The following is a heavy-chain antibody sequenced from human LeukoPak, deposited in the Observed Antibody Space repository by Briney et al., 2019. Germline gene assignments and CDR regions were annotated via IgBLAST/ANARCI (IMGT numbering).Heavy chain of an antibody. CDR2: ISAYNGNT. D-gene: IGHD5-18*01. CDR3: ARAHVDTASTYFDY. V-gene: IGHV1-18*01. Sequence: ASVKVSCKASGYTFTSYGISWARQAPGQGLEWMGWISAYNGNTNYAQKLQGRVTMTTDTSTSTAYMELRSLRSDDTAVYYCARAHVDTASTYFDYWGQGTLVTVSS. J-gene: IGHJ4*02. CDR1: GYTFTSYG.